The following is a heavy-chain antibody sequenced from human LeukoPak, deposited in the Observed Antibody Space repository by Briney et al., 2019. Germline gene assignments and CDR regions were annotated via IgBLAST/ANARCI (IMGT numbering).Heavy chain of an antibody. J-gene: IGHJ5*02. Sequence: GASVKVSCKASGGTFSSYAISWVRQAPGQGLEWMGRIIPILGIANYAQKFQGGVTITADKSTSTAYMELSSLRSEDTAVYYCAGRYPTLTGTTFYNWFDPWGQGTLVTVSS. CDR3: AGRYPTLTGTTFYNWFDP. CDR1: GGTFSSYA. D-gene: IGHD1-7*01. CDR2: IIPILGIA. V-gene: IGHV1-69*04.